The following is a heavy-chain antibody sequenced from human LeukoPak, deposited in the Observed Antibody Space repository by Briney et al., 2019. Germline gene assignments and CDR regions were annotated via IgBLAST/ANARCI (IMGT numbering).Heavy chain of an antibody. CDR3: ARDRGVAAAGLLDP. D-gene: IGHD6-13*01. Sequence: GASVNVSCKPSGYTFSYYYIHWVRPAPGQGGEWIGGINPNNGDTNYAQSFRVRVTLTRDRSSTTGYMEWTRLTSEDKAVFYCARDRGVAAAGLLDPWGQSPLDTVPS. CDR2: INPNNGDT. CDR1: GYTFSYYY. J-gene: IGHJ5*02. V-gene: IGHV1-2*02.